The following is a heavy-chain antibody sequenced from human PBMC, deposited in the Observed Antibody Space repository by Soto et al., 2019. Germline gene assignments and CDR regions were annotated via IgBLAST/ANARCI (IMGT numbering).Heavy chain of an antibody. CDR3: ARDGTLYDSRAYYYLY. CDR2: ITPMFGTP. D-gene: IGHD3-22*01. CDR1: GGTFSSYT. V-gene: IGHV1-69*01. J-gene: IGHJ4*02. Sequence: QMQLVQSGAEVKKPGSSVKVSCKASGGTFSSYTITWVRQAPGQGLEWMGGITPMFGTPNDAQKFRGRVTITADESTSTGYMELSSLRSEDTAMYFCARDGTLYDSRAYYYLYWGQGTLVTVSS.